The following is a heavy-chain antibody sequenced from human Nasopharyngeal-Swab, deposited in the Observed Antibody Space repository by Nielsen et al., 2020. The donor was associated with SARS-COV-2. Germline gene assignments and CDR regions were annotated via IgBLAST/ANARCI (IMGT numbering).Heavy chain of an antibody. CDR1: GFTFSSYS. J-gene: IGHJ6*02. V-gene: IGHV3-21*01. D-gene: IGHD6-6*01. Sequence: GESLKISCAASGFTFSSYSMNWVRQAPGKGPEWVSSISSSSSYIYYADSVKGRFTISRDNAKNSLYLQMNSLRAEDTAVYYCARDHSSSYPGTAGYGMDVWGQGTTVTVSS. CDR3: ARDHSSSYPGTAGYGMDV. CDR2: ISSSSSYI.